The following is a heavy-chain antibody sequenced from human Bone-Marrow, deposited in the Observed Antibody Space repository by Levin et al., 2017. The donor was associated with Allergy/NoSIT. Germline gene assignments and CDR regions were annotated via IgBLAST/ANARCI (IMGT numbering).Heavy chain of an antibody. V-gene: IGHV3-49*03. Sequence: GESLKISCTASGFIFGDYAMSWFRQAPGKGLEWISFIRSKAYGEATEYAASVKGRFLISRDDSKSIVYLQMNSLKTEDTDVYYCVRDWRCGRCYNPAGRSFNPWGQGTLVTVSS. CDR1: GFIFGDYA. D-gene: IGHD2-15*01. CDR3: VRDWRCGRCYNPAGRSFNP. J-gene: IGHJ5*02. CDR2: IRSKAYGEAT.